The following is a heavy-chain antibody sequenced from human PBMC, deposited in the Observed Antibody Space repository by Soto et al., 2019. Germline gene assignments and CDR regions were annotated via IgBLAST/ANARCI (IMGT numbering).Heavy chain of an antibody. V-gene: IGHV1-69*13. CDR2: ILPIFGTA. D-gene: IGHD3-3*01. CDR1: GGTFSSYA. Sequence: SVKVSCKVSGGTFSSYAISWVRQAPGQGLEWMGGILPIFGTANYAQKFQGRVTITADESTSTAYMELSSLRSEDTAVYYGVRDAGFRGFLELSLDVWGQGTTVTVSS. CDR3: VRDAGFRGFLELSLDV. J-gene: IGHJ6*02.